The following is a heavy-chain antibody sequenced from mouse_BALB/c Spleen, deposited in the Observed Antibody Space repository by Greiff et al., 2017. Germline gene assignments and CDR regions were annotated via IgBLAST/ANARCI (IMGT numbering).Heavy chain of an antibody. CDR3: ARDGGGSYLLAY. V-gene: IGHV2-9*02. D-gene: IGHD1-1*02. J-gene: IGHJ3*01. CDR2: IWAGGST. CDR1: GFSLTSYG. Sequence: QVQLKESGPGLVAPSQSLSITCTVSGFSLTSYGVHWVRQPPGKGLEWLGVIWAGGSTNYNSALMSRLSISKDNSKSQVFLKMNSLQTDDTAMYYCARDGGGSYLLAYWGQGTLVTVSA.